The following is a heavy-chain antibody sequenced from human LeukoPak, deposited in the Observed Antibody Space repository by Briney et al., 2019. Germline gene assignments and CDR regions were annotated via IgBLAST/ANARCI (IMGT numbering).Heavy chain of an antibody. D-gene: IGHD6-19*01. Sequence: PGGALRLSCAASWFTFHSYSMPWVRQAPGKGLEWGSSISTSSSYIYYADSVKGRFTISRDNAKKSLYLHMNSLRAEDTAIYYCARGFDNLGSGWYSYWGQGTLVTVSS. CDR3: ARGFDNLGSGWYSY. CDR1: WFTFHSYS. V-gene: IGHV3-21*01. J-gene: IGHJ4*02. CDR2: ISTSSSYI.